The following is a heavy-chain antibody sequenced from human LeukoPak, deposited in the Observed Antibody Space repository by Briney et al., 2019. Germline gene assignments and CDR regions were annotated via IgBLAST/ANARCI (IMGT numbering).Heavy chain of an antibody. CDR1: GGSISSYY. CDR3: ARGAYYFDY. CDR2: IYYSGST. Sequence: SETLSLTCTVSGGSISSYYWSWIRQPPGQGLEWIGYIYYSGSTNYNPSLKSRVTISVDTSKNQFSLKLSSVTAADTAVYYCARGAYYFDYWGQGTLVTVSS. J-gene: IGHJ4*02. V-gene: IGHV4-59*01.